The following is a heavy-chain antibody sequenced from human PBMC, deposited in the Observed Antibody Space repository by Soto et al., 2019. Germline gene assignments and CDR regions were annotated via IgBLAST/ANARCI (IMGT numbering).Heavy chain of an antibody. V-gene: IGHV4-30-4*02. Sequence: SSETLSLTCTVAGGSVSSGDYYWSWIRQPPGKGLEWIGYIYYSGNTYYNPSLKSRVTISVDMSKNQFSMKLNSVTAADTAVYHCARVTRELEPTVWFDPWGQGTLVTVSS. CDR3: ARVTRELEPTVWFDP. CDR2: IYYSGNT. D-gene: IGHD1-1*01. J-gene: IGHJ5*02. CDR1: GGSVSSGDYY.